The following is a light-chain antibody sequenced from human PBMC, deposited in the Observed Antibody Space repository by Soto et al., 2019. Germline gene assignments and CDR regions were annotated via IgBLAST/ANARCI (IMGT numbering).Light chain of an antibody. CDR3: KQDGSAPLT. Sequence: GTLSWTHGQIATLSCRARQSVSSSYLAWYQQKPGQAPRLRIYGASSRATGIPDRFSGSGSGTDFPLAISRLEPEDFAVYYCKQDGSAPLTFVGGNKV. J-gene: IGKJ4*01. V-gene: IGKV3-20*01. CDR1: QSVSSSY. CDR2: GAS.